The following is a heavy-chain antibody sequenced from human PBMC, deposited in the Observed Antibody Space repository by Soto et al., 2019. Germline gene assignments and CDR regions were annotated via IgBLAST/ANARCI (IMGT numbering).Heavy chain of an antibody. V-gene: IGHV3-23*01. CDR2: ISGSGDSA. CDR1: GFMYRNYP. CDR3: AKDRRSLGSGPTAFDI. Sequence: GALRLSCVASGFMYRNYPMSWVRQGPGKGLEWVAGISGSGDSAYYADSVKGRFTIARDNSKNTVNLQMNSARADDTAVYYCAKDRRSLGSGPTAFDIWGQGTMVTVSS. D-gene: IGHD6-19*01. J-gene: IGHJ3*02.